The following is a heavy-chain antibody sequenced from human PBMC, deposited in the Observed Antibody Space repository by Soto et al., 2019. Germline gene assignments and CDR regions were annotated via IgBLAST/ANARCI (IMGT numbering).Heavy chain of an antibody. D-gene: IGHD5-12*01. J-gene: IGHJ6*02. V-gene: IGHV4-39*01. CDR1: GGSIGSSCYY. CDR3: ARLLRHNYYGMDV. Sequence: PAETLSLTCTVSGGSIGSSCYYGGWIRQPPGKGLEWIGSIYYSGSTYYNPSLKSRVTISVDTSKNQFSLKLSSVTAADTAVYYCARLLRHNYYGMDVWGQGTTVT. CDR2: IYYSGST.